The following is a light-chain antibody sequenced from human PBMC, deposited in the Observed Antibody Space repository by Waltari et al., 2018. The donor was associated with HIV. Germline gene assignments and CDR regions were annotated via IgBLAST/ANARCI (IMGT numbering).Light chain of an antibody. CDR3: QQYGSSPRT. V-gene: IGKV3-20*01. CDR2: DAS. Sequence: EIVLTQTPGTLSMSPGDAAPLSCRASQSISSTYLAWYQQKPGQAPRLLIYDASSRATGIPDRFSGSGSGTDFTLTINRLEPEDFAVYYCQQYGSSPRTFGQGTKVEIK. CDR1: QSISSTY. J-gene: IGKJ1*01.